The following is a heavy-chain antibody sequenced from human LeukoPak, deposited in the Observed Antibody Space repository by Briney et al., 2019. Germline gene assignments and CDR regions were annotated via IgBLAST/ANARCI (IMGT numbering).Heavy chain of an antibody. CDR3: ASLPAGSTGSGFFDY. CDR2: VFYPGST. J-gene: IGHJ4*02. Sequence: SETLSLTCTVSGGSINSHYWSWIRQPPGKGLEWIGYVFYPGSTNYNPSLKSRVTMSLDTSRDQFSLRLTSVTAADTAIYYCASLPAGSTGSGFFDYGSQGTWVTVSS. V-gene: IGHV4-59*11. CDR1: GGSINSHY. D-gene: IGHD6-13*01.